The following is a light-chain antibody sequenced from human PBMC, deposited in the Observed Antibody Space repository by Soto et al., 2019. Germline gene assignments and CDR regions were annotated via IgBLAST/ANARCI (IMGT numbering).Light chain of an antibody. CDR3: SSYTGGSTHVV. J-gene: IGLJ2*01. V-gene: IGLV2-14*03. Sequence: QSALTQPASVSGSPGQSITISCTGTSSDVGGYNYVSWYQQHPGKAPKLMIYDVNDRPSGVSDRFSGSKSGNTASLTISGLQADDEADYFCSSYTGGSTHVVFGGGTKLTVL. CDR1: SSDVGGYNY. CDR2: DVN.